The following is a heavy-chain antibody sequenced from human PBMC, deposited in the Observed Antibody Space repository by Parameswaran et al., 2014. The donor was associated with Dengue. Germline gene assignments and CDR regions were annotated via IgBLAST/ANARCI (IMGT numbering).Heavy chain of an antibody. CDR3: ARDLFRSGEYSSSRGMDV. CDR2: IYSGGST. J-gene: IGHJ6*02. Sequence: RWIRQPPGKGLEWVSVIYSGGSTYYADSVKGRFTISRDNSKNTLYLQMNSLRAEDTAVYYCARDLFRSGEYSSSRGMDVWGQGTTVTVSS. D-gene: IGHD6-6*01. V-gene: IGHV3-66*01.